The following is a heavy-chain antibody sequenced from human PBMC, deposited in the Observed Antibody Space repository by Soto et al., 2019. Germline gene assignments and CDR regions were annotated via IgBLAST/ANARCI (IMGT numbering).Heavy chain of an antibody. CDR1: GGSFSGYY. V-gene: IGHV4-34*01. D-gene: IGHD2-8*01. CDR3: ARRGYCTNGVCYYGMDV. Sequence: PSETLSLTCAVYGGSFSGYYWSWIRQPPGKGLEWIGEINHSGSTNCNPSLKSRVTISVDKSKNQFSLKLSSVTAADTAVYYCARRGYCTNGVCYYGMDVWGQGTTVTVSS. CDR2: INHSGST. J-gene: IGHJ6*02.